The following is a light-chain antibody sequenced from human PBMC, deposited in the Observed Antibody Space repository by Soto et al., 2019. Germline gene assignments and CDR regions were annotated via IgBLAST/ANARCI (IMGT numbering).Light chain of an antibody. V-gene: IGKV1-9*01. Sequence: DIQMTQSPSTLSAFVGDRVTITCRASQGIGTDLAWYQQKPGTAPKLLIYDVSTSQSGVPSRFTGSGSGAAFTLTINSLQPEGFATYFCQQLNSYPFTFGGGTKVDIK. CDR2: DVS. CDR1: QGIGTD. J-gene: IGKJ4*01. CDR3: QQLNSYPFT.